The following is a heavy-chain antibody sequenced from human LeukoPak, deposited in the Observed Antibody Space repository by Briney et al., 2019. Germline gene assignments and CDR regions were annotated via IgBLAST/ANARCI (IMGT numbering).Heavy chain of an antibody. D-gene: IGHD6-6*01. CDR1: GFTFSSSYV. Sequence: GGSLRLSCAASGFTFSSSYVMTWVRQAPGKGLEWVSTISAGGFTTSYADSAKGRFTIARDISKSTLYLQVNSLRVEDTAVYYCASRYGSSYYWGQGTLVTVSS. J-gene: IGHJ4*02. V-gene: IGHV3-23*01. CDR3: ASRYGSSYY. CDR2: ISAGGFTT.